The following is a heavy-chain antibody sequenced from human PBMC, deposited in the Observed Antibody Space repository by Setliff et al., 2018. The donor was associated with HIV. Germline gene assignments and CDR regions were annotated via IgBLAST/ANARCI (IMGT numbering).Heavy chain of an antibody. CDR2: IYHSGST. Sequence: SETLSLTCAVSGYSISSGYYWGWIRQPPGKGLEWIGNIYHSGSTYYNPSLKSRVTISVDTSKNQFSLKLSSVTAADTAVYYCASLEPYSSGWFFDYWGQGTLVTVSS. CDR3: ASLEPYSSGWFFDY. J-gene: IGHJ4*02. V-gene: IGHV4-38-2*01. D-gene: IGHD6-19*01. CDR1: GYSISSGYY.